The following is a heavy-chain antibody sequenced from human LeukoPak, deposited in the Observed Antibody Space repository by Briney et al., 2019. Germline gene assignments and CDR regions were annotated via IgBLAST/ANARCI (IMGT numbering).Heavy chain of an antibody. CDR1: GFTFSSYA. CDR3: ARDRNSGYGGEFDY. Sequence: GGSLRLSCAASGFTFSSYAMSWVRQAPGKGLEWVANIKQDGSEKYYVDSVKGRFTISRDNAKNSLYLQMNSLRAEDTAVYYCARDRNSGYGGEFDYWGQGTLVTVSS. J-gene: IGHJ4*02. V-gene: IGHV3-7*01. D-gene: IGHD5-12*01. CDR2: IKQDGSEK.